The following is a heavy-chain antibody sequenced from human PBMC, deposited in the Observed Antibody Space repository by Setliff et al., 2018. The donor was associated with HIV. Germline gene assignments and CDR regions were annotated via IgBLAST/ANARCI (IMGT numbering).Heavy chain of an antibody. D-gene: IGHD2-15*01. Sequence: GESLKISCEASGYTFTNYWIGWVRQMPGKGLEWMGIIYPGDSDIIYSPSFQGRVTFSVDKSTNTAFLQWGSLEAADTAMYYCARHIKDTDGDTPDFDFWGQGTLVTVSS. CDR2: IYPGDSDI. J-gene: IGHJ4*02. CDR3: ARHIKDTDGDTPDFDF. CDR1: GYTFTNYW. V-gene: IGHV5-51*01.